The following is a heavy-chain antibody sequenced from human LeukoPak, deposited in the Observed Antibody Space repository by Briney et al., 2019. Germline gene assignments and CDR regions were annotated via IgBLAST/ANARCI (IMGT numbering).Heavy chain of an antibody. J-gene: IGHJ5*02. CDR1: GFTFSSYS. D-gene: IGHD3-3*01. Sequence: GGSLRLSCAASGFTFSSYSMNWVRQAPGKGLEWVSSISSSSSYTYYADSVKGRFTISRDNAKNSLYLQMNSLRAEDTAVYYCARDPGWDFWSGYKSGVSDWFDPWGQGTLVTVSS. CDR2: ISSSSSYT. V-gene: IGHV3-21*01. CDR3: ARDPGWDFWSGYKSGVSDWFDP.